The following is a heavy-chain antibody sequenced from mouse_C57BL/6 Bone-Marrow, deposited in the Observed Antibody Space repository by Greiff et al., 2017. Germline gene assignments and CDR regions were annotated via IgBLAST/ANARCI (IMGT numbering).Heavy chain of an antibody. CDR3: ARNGYYGNYWYFDV. J-gene: IGHJ1*03. V-gene: IGHV1-19*01. D-gene: IGHD1-1*01. CDR1: GYTFTDYY. CDR2: INPYNGGT. Sequence: VQLQQSGPVLVKPGASVKMSCTASGYTFTDYYMNWVKQSHGKSLEWIGVINPYNGGTSYHQKFKGKATLTVDKSSSTAYMELNSLTSEDSAVYYCARNGYYGNYWYFDVWGTGTTVTVSS.